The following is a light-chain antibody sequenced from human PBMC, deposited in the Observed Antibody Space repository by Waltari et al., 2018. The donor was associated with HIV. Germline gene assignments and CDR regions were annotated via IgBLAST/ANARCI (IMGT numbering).Light chain of an antibody. CDR1: NIGAKR. CDR3: QVWDRSTGV. Sequence: YDLTQPVSLSVALGQTARIPCGGNNIGAKRVRWYQQRPGQAPVLIFDRDSDRPSGIPERFSASNSGNTATLTISKAQAGDEADYYCQVWDRSTGVFGGGTKLTVL. V-gene: IGLV3-9*01. CDR2: RDS. J-gene: IGLJ2*01.